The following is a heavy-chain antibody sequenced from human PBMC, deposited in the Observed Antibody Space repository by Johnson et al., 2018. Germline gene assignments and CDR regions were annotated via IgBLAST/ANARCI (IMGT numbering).Heavy chain of an antibody. J-gene: IGHJ3*02. Sequence: VQLVESGGGLVQPGGSLRLSCAASGFSISNYWMHWVRQPPGKGLVWVSRINGDGSNSGYVDSVKGRFTISKDNAKNTLDLQMNSLRAEDTAVYYCARTPYDERRGRTAIDIWGQGTMVTVSS. D-gene: IGHD3-16*01. CDR2: INGDGSNS. V-gene: IGHV3-74*02. CDR3: ARTPYDERRGRTAIDI. CDR1: GFSISNYW.